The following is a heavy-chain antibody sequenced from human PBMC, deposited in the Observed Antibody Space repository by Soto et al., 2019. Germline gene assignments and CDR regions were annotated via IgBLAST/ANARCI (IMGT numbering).Heavy chain of an antibody. CDR3: ARDKITGLFDY. CDR1: GDSITSNTYF. V-gene: IGHV4-39*07. Sequence: ASETLSLTCTVSGDSITSNTYFWAWLRQPPGKGLTWIGSFSSSGSTFYNPSLKSRVTISVDTPKNQFSLKLTSVTAADTAVYYCARDKITGLFDYWGQGTLVTVSS. D-gene: IGHD2-8*02. J-gene: IGHJ4*02. CDR2: FSSSGST.